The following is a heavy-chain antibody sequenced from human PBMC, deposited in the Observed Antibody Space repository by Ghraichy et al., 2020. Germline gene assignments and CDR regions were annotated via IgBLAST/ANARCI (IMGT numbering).Heavy chain of an antibody. CDR3: ARVRDGYTQPSFDY. CDR2: IYHSGST. V-gene: IGHV4-30-2*01. CDR1: GGSISSGGYS. Sequence: SETLSLTCAVSGGSISSGGYSWSWIRQPPGKGLEWIGYIYHSGSTYYNPSLKSRVTISVDRSKNQLSLKLSSMTAADTAVYYCARVRDGYTQPSFDYWGQGTLVTVSS. J-gene: IGHJ4*02. D-gene: IGHD5-24*01.